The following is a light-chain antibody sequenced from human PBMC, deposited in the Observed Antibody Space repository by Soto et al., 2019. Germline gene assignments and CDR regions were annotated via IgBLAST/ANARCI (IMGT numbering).Light chain of an antibody. CDR3: QQYGSSPPYT. J-gene: IGKJ2*01. CDR1: LSVSSSY. V-gene: IGKV3-20*01. CDR2: CSS. Sequence: EIVLTQSPGTLSLSPGERATLSCRASLSVSSSYLAWYQQKPGQAPRHLIYCSSSRATGIPDRFSGSGSGTDFTLTISRLEPEDFAVYYCQQYGSSPPYTFGQGTKLEIK.